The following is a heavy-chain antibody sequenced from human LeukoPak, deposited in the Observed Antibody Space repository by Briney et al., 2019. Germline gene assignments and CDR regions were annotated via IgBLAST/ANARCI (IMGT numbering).Heavy chain of an antibody. V-gene: IGHV4-4*07. CDR3: ARGGDIAARGYYYYYYYMDV. J-gene: IGHJ6*03. CDR2: IYTSGST. CDR1: GGSISSYY. D-gene: IGHD6-6*01. Sequence: SETLSLTCTVSGGSISSYYWSWIRQPAGKGLEWIGRIYTSGSTNYNPSLKSRVTMSVDTSKNQFSLKLSSVTAADTAVYYCARGGDIAARGYYYYYYYMDVWGKGTTVTVSS.